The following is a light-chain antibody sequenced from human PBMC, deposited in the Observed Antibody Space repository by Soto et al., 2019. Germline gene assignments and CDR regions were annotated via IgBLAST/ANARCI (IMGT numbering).Light chain of an antibody. CDR2: HIT. V-gene: IGLV2-14*03. Sequence: QSALTQPASVSGSPGQSITISCTGTSSDIGHYDYVSWYQQHPGKAPKLMIYHITYRPSGVSNRYSGSKSGNSASLTISGLQAGDEADYYCCSLTTSHTYVFRSGTKLTVL. CDR3: CSLTTSHTYV. J-gene: IGLJ1*01. CDR1: SSDIGHYDY.